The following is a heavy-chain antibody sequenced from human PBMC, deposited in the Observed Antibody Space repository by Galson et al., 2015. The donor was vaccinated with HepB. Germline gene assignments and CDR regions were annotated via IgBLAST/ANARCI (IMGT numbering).Heavy chain of an antibody. CDR3: ARATLGWFDP. CDR1: GFTFSDCC. D-gene: IGHD2/OR15-2a*01. V-gene: IGHV3-11*01. CDR2: ICFRYSII. J-gene: IGHJ5*02. Sequence: SLRLSCAASGFTFSDCCMNWIRQAPGKGLEWVSYICFRYSIIHYADSVKGRFTISWDNVKNSLYLQMNILRAEDTAVYYCARATLGWFDPWGQGTLVTVSS.